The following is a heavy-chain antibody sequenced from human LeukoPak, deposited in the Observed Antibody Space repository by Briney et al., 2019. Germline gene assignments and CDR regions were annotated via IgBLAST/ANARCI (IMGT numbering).Heavy chain of an antibody. Sequence: SETLSLTCTVSGGSISSYYWSWIRQPPGKGLEWIRYIYYSGSTNYNPSLKSRVTISVDTSKNQFSLKLSSVTAADTAVYYCARDPSEVAIGAFDIWGQGTMVTVSS. J-gene: IGHJ3*02. CDR2: IYYSGST. CDR3: ARDPSEVAIGAFDI. V-gene: IGHV4-59*12. D-gene: IGHD5-24*01. CDR1: GGSISSYY.